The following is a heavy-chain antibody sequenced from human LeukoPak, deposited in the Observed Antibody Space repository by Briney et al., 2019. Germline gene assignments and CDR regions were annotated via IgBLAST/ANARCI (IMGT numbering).Heavy chain of an antibody. CDR2: ISAYNGNT. D-gene: IGHD3-22*01. Sequence: ASVKVSCKASGYTFTNYGVTWVRQAPGQGLEWMGWISAYNGNTKHAQKVQGRVTMTTDTSTSTVYMELRSLRSDDTAVYYCARGLPPRRNSDSSGYFSYYFDYWGQGSLVTVSS. CDR3: ARGLPPRRNSDSSGYFSYYFDY. V-gene: IGHV1-18*01. CDR1: GYTFTNYG. J-gene: IGHJ4*02.